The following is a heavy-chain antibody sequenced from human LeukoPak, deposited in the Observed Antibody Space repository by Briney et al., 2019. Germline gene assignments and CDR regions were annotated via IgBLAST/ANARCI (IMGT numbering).Heavy chain of an antibody. CDR2: IFYTGST. CDR1: GGSISTINYF. J-gene: IGHJ6*03. Sequence: PSETLSLTCSVSGGSISTINYFWGWFRQPPGKGLEWIARIFYTGSTYYNPSLESRIITSLDTTKNQFSLKVNSVGAADTAVYYCARLVVPATSYYFYYIDVWGTGTTVTVSS. D-gene: IGHD2-15*01. CDR3: ARLVVPATSYYFYYIDV. V-gene: IGHV4-39*01.